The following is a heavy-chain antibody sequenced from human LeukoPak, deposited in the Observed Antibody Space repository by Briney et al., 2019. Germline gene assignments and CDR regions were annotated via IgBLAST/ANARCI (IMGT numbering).Heavy chain of an antibody. D-gene: IGHD3-16*01. CDR1: GFTFSSYA. CDR3: AKGLYDYVWGSSLYDY. Sequence: PGGSLRLSCAASGFTFSSYAMSWVRQAPGKGLEWVSAISGSGGSTYYADSVKGRFTISRDNSKNTLYLQMNSLRAEDTAVYYCAKGLYDYVWGSSLYDYWGQGTLVTVSS. CDR2: ISGSGGST. V-gene: IGHV3-23*01. J-gene: IGHJ4*02.